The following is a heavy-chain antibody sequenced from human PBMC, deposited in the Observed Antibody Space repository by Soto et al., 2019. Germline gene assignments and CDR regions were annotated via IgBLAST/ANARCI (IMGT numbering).Heavy chain of an antibody. D-gene: IGHD6-13*01. V-gene: IGHV4-59*01. Sequence: SETLSLTCTVSGDSINNYYWSWIRQPPGKRLEWIGYIYYTGSPTYNPSLESRVTMSVDTSKNQFSLELNSVNAADTAVYYCAKYRRTEAEGFTLDYWGRGTLVTVSS. CDR2: IYYTGSP. CDR3: AKYRRTEAEGFTLDY. J-gene: IGHJ4*02. CDR1: GDSINNYY.